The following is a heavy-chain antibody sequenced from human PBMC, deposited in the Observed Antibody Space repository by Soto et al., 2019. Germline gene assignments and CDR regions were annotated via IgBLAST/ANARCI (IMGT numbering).Heavy chain of an antibody. CDR2: ISYDGSNK. D-gene: IGHD1-26*01. Sequence: GGSLRLSCAASGFTFSSYGMHWVRQAPGKGLEWVAVISYDGSNKYYADSVKGRFTISRDNSKNTLYLQMTSLSAEDTAVDSCAKVRLSWGGIFDSWGQGTLVTVSS. CDR3: AKVRLSWGGIFDS. V-gene: IGHV3-30*18. CDR1: GFTFSSYG. J-gene: IGHJ4*02.